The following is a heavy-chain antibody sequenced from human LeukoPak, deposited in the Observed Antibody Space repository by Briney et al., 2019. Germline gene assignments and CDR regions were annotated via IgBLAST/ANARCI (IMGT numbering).Heavy chain of an antibody. Sequence: PSETLSLTCTVSGGSISSYYWNWIRQPPGKGLEWIGYIYYSGNTNYNPPLKSRVTILVDTSKNQFSLKLTSVTPADTAVYFCAGDSYGTDYWGQGTLVTVSS. CDR2: IYYSGNT. V-gene: IGHV4-59*01. J-gene: IGHJ4*02. CDR1: GGSISSYY. CDR3: AGDSYGTDY. D-gene: IGHD5-18*01.